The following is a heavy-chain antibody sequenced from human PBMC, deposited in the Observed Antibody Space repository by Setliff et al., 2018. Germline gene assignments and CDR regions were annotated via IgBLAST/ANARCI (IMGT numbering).Heavy chain of an antibody. J-gene: IGHJ3*01. CDR2: IYHSGSA. CDR1: GDSISSGDYF. CDR3: AREVGTSTSSDAFDA. V-gene: IGHV4-30-4*02. Sequence: PSETLSLTCTVSGDSISSGDYFWSWIRQPPGKGLEWIAYIYHSGSAYYNPSLKSRVTMSVDTSKNQFSLHLTSVPAADTAVYYCAREVGTSTSSDAFDAWGQGMMVTVSS. D-gene: IGHD1-26*01.